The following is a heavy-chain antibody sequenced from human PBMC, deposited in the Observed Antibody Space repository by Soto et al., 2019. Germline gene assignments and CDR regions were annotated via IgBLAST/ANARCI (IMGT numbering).Heavy chain of an antibody. CDR2: VNGGNGKT. CDR1: EYTFTSYA. J-gene: IGHJ4*02. Sequence: ASVKVSCKASEYTFTSYAMHWVGQAPGRRLEWMGWVNGGNGKTKYSQKFQGRVTITRDTSASTAYMELSSLRSDDTAVYYCARELQGLYYFDYWGQGTLVTVSS. V-gene: IGHV1-3*01. CDR3: ARELQGLYYFDY. D-gene: IGHD4-4*01.